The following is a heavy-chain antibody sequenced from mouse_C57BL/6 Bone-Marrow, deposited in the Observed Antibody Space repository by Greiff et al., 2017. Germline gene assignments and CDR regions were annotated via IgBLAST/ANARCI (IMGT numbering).Heavy chain of an antibody. CDR2: ISSGGSYT. J-gene: IGHJ2*01. CDR3: ASNYYGSSYDY. V-gene: IGHV5-6*01. D-gene: IGHD1-1*01. CDR1: GFTFSSYG. Sequence: EVQVVESGGDLVKPGGSLKLSCAASGFTFSSYGMSWVRQTPDKRLEWVATISSGGSYTYYPDSVKGRFPISRDNAKNTLYLQMSSLKSEDTAMYYCASNYYGSSYDYWGQGTTLTVSS.